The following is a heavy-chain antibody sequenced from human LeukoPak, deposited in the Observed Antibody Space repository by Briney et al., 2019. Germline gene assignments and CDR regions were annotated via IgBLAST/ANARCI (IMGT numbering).Heavy chain of an antibody. J-gene: IGHJ4*02. D-gene: IGHD6-13*01. CDR1: GYTFTSYW. CDR2: INPDGGST. V-gene: IGHV1-46*01. Sequence: ASVNVSCKASGYTFTSYWIQWVRQAPGQGLEWMGLINPDGGSTAYAHRFQGRVTMTRDTSTSTVYMDFSSLRSEDTALYYCARAPRNSSTMLDYWGQGTLVTVSS. CDR3: ARAPRNSSTMLDY.